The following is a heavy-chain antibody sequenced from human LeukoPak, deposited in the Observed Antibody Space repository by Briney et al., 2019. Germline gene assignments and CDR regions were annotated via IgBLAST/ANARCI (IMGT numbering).Heavy chain of an antibody. Sequence: PGGSLRLSCAASGFTVSSNYMSWVRQAPGKGLEWVSVIYSGGSTYYADSVKGRFTISRDNSKNTLYLQMNSLRAEDTAVYYCARPLEWARFAFDIWGQGTMVTVSS. D-gene: IGHD1-26*01. J-gene: IGHJ3*02. CDR2: IYSGGST. CDR1: GFTVSSNY. V-gene: IGHV3-53*01. CDR3: ARPLEWARFAFDI.